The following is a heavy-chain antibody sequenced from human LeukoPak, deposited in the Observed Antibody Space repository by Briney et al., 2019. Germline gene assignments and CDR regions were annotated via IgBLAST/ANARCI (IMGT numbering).Heavy chain of an antibody. J-gene: IGHJ4*02. CDR1: GFTFSRYS. V-gene: IGHV3-21*01. Sequence: PGGSLRLSCAASGFTFSRYSVNWVRQAPGKGLEWVSCISDSSRHIYYADSVKGRFTISRDNAKSSASLQMNSLRVDDTAVYYCARASTNGDYLDYWGQGTLVTVSS. CDR2: ISDSSRHI. D-gene: IGHD4-17*01. CDR3: ARASTNGDYLDY.